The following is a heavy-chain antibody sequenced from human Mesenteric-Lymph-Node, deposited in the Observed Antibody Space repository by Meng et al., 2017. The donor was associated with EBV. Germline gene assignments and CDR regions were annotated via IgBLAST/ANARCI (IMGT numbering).Heavy chain of an antibody. Sequence: QVKLVQSGAGVKKAGSSVRVSCKTSGGTFSMYGIGWVRQAPGQGLEWMGVINPSASFTTYPQKFQGRVTMTRDTSTSTVYMEVSSLRSEDTAVYYCVRALNAYSFDYWGQRTLVTVSS. CDR3: VRALNAYSFDY. D-gene: IGHD2-2*01. CDR2: INPSASFT. J-gene: IGHJ4*02. CDR1: GGTFSMYG. V-gene: IGHV1-46*01.